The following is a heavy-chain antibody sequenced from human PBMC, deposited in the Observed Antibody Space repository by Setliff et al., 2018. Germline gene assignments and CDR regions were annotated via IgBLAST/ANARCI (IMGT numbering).Heavy chain of an antibody. J-gene: IGHJ6*02. D-gene: IGHD6-13*01. V-gene: IGHV1-3*01. CDR3: AREDRAASSYYYYYYGMDV. Sequence: GASVKVSCKASGYTFTSYAFHWVRQAPGQRLEWMGWINAGNGNTEYSQKFQDRVSITRDTSASTAYMELSSLRSEDTAVYYCAREDRAASSYYYYYYGMDVWGQGTTVTVS. CDR2: INAGNGNT. CDR1: GYTFTSYA.